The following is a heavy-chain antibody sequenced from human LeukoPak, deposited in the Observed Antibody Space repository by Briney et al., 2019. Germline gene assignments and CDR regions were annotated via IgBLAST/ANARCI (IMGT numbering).Heavy chain of an antibody. J-gene: IGHJ4*01. CDR1: GGSISGGSYY. D-gene: IGHD1-1*01. CDR2: IYTSGST. Sequence: SETLSLTCTVSGGSISGGSYYWSWIRQPAGKGLEWIGRIYTSGSTNYNPSLKSRVTISVDTSKNQFSLKLSSVTAADTAVYYCARDPGALDYWGHGTLVTVSS. CDR3: ARDPGALDY. V-gene: IGHV4-61*02.